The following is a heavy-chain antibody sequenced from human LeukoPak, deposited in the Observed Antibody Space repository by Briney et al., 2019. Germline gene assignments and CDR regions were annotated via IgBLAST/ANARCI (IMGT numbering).Heavy chain of an antibody. D-gene: IGHD6-19*01. J-gene: IGHJ4*02. CDR2: ISGRGGST. CDR3: AKGSGWYRIDVDY. CDR1: GFTFSRYA. V-gene: IGHV3-23*01. Sequence: GASLRLSCAASGFTFSRYAMSWVRQAPGKGLEWVSGISGRGGSTYYADSVKGRFTISRDNSKNTLYLQMNSLRAEDTAVYYCAKGSGWYRIDVDYWGQGTLVTVSS.